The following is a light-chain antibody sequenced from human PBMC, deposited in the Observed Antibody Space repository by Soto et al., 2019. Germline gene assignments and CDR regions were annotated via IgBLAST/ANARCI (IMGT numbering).Light chain of an antibody. V-gene: IGLV3-21*04. CDR1: NIGSKS. J-gene: IGLJ2*01. CDR3: QVCDSSSDHVV. Sequence: YELTQPPSVSVAPGKTARITCGGNNIGSKSVHWYQQKPGQAPVLVIYYDSDRPSGIPERFSGSNSGNTATLTISRVEAGDEADYYCQVCDSSSDHVVFGGGTKLTVL. CDR2: YDS.